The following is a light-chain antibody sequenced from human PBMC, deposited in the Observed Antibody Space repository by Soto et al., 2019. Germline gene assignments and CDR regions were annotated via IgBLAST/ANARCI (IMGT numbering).Light chain of an antibody. Sequence: EIVLTQSPGTLSLSPGERATLSCRASQSVSSSYLAWYQQKPGQAPRLLIYGASSRATGLPDRISSSGSGTVFTLTISILDADFFAVYYYQQYGSSRTFGQGTKVEIK. CDR2: GAS. CDR1: QSVSSSY. J-gene: IGKJ1*01. V-gene: IGKV3-20*01. CDR3: QQYGSSRT.